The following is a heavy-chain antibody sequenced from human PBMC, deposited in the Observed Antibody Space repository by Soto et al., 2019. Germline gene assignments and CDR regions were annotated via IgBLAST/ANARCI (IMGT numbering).Heavy chain of an antibody. Sequence: PSQTLSLTCAISGDSVSSHSAAWNWIRQSPSRGLEWLGRTYYRSKWYNDYAVSVKSRITINSDTSKNQFSLQLNSVTPEDTAVYYCARFGIAARPVGGLVYYYGMDVWGQGTTVTVSS. J-gene: IGHJ6*02. V-gene: IGHV6-1*01. D-gene: IGHD6-6*01. CDR3: ARFGIAARPVGGLVYYYGMDV. CDR2: TYYRSKWYN. CDR1: GDSVSSHSAA.